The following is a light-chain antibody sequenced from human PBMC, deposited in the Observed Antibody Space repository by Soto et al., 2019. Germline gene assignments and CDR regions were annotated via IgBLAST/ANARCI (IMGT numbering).Light chain of an antibody. J-gene: IGKJ4*01. V-gene: IGKV1-9*01. CDR3: QHLHHYPPT. CDR2: DAS. CDR1: QGISRD. Sequence: IQVTKSPSFMYASVGERVTITCRASQGISRDLDWYQQKPGKDPNLLIYDASNLQSGVPSRFSASVSGTEFPLTLSSLQAEDFATYYFQHLHHYPPTFGGGTKVDIK.